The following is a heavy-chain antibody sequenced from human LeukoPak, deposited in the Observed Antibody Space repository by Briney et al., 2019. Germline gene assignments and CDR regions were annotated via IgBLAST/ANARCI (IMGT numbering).Heavy chain of an antibody. CDR3: TRVLGGGILWFDY. V-gene: IGHV3-72*01. J-gene: IGHJ5*01. CDR1: GFTFSDHY. CDR2: TRNKANSYTT. D-gene: IGHD1-26*01. Sequence: GGSLRLSCAASGFTFSDHYMDWVRQAPGKGPEWVGRTRNKANSYTTDYAASVKGRFTISRDDSKNSLYLQMTSLKAEDTAVYYCTRVLGGGILWFDYWGQGALVTVSS.